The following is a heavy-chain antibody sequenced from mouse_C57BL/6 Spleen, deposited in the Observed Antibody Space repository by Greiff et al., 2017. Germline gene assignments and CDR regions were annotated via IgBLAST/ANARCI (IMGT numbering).Heavy chain of an antibody. Sequence: EVQLQQSGPELVKPGASVKISCKASGYTFTDYYMNWVKQSHGQSLEWIGDINPNNGGTSYNQKFKGKATLTVDKSSITAYMELRSLTSEDSAVYYCARYDYGYAMDYWGQGTSVTVSS. J-gene: IGHJ4*01. CDR3: ARYDYGYAMDY. V-gene: IGHV1-26*01. D-gene: IGHD2-4*01. CDR1: GYTFTDYY. CDR2: INPNNGGT.